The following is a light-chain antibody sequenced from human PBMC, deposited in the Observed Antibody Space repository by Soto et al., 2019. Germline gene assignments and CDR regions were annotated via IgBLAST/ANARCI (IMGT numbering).Light chain of an antibody. CDR2: EVS. CDR1: SSDIGGYNY. J-gene: IGLJ2*01. Sequence: QSDLTQPASVSGALGQSITISCTGTSSDIGGYNYVSWYQKHPGKAPKVMIFEVSKRPSGVSNRFSGSKSGNMASLTISGLQAEDEGDYYCSSFTTTSTVLLGGGTKLTVL. CDR3: SSFTTTSTVL. V-gene: IGLV2-14*01.